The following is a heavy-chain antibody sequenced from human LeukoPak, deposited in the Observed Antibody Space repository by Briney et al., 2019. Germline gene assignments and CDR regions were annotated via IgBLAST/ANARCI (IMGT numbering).Heavy chain of an antibody. Sequence: GGSLRLSCTASGFTFSSYEMNWVRQAPGKGLEWVSYISSGTTTIYYADSVKGRFTISRDNSKNSLYLQMNSLRAEDTAVYYCARRYCSSTSCTLDYWGQGTLVTVSS. CDR3: ARRYCSSTSCTLDY. J-gene: IGHJ4*02. D-gene: IGHD2-2*01. V-gene: IGHV3-48*03. CDR2: ISSGTTTI. CDR1: GFTFSSYE.